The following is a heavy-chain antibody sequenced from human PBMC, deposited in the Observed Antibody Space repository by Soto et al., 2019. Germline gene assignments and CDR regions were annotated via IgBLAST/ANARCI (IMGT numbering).Heavy chain of an antibody. CDR2: IYYSGST. J-gene: IGHJ5*02. D-gene: IGHD4-17*01. Sequence: QVQLQESGPGLVKPSQTLSLTCTVSGGSISSGDYYWSWIRQPPGKGLEWIGYIYYSGSTYYNPSLKSXXTXSGXTSKNQFSLKLSSVTAADTAVYYCAGGPKNGDYSPWGQGTLVTVSS. CDR3: AGGPKNGDYSP. V-gene: IGHV4-30-4*01. CDR1: GGSISSGDYY.